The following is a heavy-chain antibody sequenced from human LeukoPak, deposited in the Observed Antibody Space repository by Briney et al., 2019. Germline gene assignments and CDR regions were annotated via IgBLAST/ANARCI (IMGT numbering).Heavy chain of an antibody. CDR2: ISYSGST. D-gene: IGHD5-12*01. V-gene: IGHV4-59*01. Sequence: SETLSLTCTVSGGSISSYYWSWIRQPPGEGLEWIGYISYSGSTNYSPSLKSRVTISVDTSKKQFSLNLNSVTAADTAIYYCARGARGYPDDNFDYWGQGTLVTVSS. CDR1: GGSISSYY. CDR3: ARGARGYPDDNFDY. J-gene: IGHJ4*02.